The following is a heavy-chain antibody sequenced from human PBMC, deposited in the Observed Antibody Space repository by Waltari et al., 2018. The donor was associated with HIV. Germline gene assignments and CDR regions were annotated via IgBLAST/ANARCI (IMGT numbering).Heavy chain of an antibody. Sequence: EVQLVESGGGLVKPGGSLRLSCAASGFTYSSYSRNWFRQAPGKGLEWVSSISSSSSYIYYADSVKGRFTISRDNAKNSLCLQMNSLRAEDTAMYYCPREPQTAGNDAFDIWGQGTMVTVSS. CDR2: ISSSSSYI. CDR3: PREPQTAGNDAFDI. J-gene: IGHJ3*02. D-gene: IGHD6-13*01. CDR1: GFTYSSYS. V-gene: IGHV3-21*01.